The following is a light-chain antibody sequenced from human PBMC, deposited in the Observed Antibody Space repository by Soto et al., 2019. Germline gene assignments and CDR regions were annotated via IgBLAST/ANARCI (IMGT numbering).Light chain of an antibody. Sequence: EILTTQSPATLSLSPGERATLSCRASQSVSSKLAWYQQRRGQAPRLLIYGASSRATGIPARFSGSGSGTEFTLTISSLQSEDFAVYYCQQYDSWPPFTFGGGTKVEIK. CDR1: QSVSSK. CDR3: QQYDSWPPFT. CDR2: GAS. V-gene: IGKV3-15*01. J-gene: IGKJ4*01.